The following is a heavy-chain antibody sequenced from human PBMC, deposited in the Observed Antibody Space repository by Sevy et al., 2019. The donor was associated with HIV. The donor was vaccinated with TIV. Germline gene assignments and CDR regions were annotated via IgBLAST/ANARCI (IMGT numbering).Heavy chain of an antibody. V-gene: IGHV3-23*01. CDR3: ARPMGVVVPAAYYYGMDV. D-gene: IGHD2-2*01. Sequence: GGSLRLSCAASGFTFSSYAMSWVRQAPGTGLEWVSGISGSGGSTYYADSVKGRFTISRDNSKNTLYLQMTSLRAEDTAVYYCARPMGVVVPAAYYYGMDVWGQGTTVTVSS. CDR2: ISGSGGST. J-gene: IGHJ6*02. CDR1: GFTFSSYA.